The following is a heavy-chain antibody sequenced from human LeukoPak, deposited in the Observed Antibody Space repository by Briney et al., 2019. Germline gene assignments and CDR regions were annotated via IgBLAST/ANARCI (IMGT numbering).Heavy chain of an antibody. CDR2: ISGSGDST. CDR3: AKDLPRHVLGLFDY. V-gene: IGHV3-23*01. J-gene: IGHJ4*02. CDR1: GFTFSSYA. D-gene: IGHD3-10*01. Sequence: GGSLRLSCAASGFTFSSYAMTWVRQAPGKGLEWVSAISGSGDSTNYADSVKGRFTIARDNSKNTLYLQMNSLRAEDTAVYYCAKDLPRHVLGLFDYWGQGTLVTVSS.